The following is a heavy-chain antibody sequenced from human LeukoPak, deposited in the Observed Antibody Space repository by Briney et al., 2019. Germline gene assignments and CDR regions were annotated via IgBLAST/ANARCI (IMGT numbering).Heavy chain of an antibody. D-gene: IGHD3/OR15-3a*01. J-gene: IGHJ4*02. CDR2: INPNNGDT. CDR3: ARDARTGYYPAFDY. V-gene: IGHV1-2*02. CDR1: GYTFTGYY. Sequence: GASVKVSCKASGYTFTGYYMHWVRQAPGQGLEWMGWINPNNGDTNFAQKFQGRVAMTRDTSMNTVYMELSSLRSDDTALYYCARDARTGYYPAFDYWGQGTLVTVSS.